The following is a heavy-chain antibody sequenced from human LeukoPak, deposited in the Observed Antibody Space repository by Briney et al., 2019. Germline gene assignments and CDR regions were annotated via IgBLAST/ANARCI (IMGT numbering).Heavy chain of an antibody. J-gene: IGHJ1*01. Sequence: GGSLRLSCAASGFTFSNAWMNWVRQAPGKGLEWVGRIKSKTDGGTTDYAAPVKGRFTISRDDSKNTLYLQMNSLRAEDTAVYYCAKAAGQWLVRVNFQHWGQGTLVTVSS. V-gene: IGHV3-15*07. CDR2: IKSKTDGGTT. CDR1: GFTFSNAW. D-gene: IGHD6-19*01. CDR3: AKAAGQWLVRVNFQH.